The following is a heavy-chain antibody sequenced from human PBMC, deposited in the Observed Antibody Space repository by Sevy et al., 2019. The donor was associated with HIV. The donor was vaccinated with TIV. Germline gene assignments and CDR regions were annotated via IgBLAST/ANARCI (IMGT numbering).Heavy chain of an antibody. J-gene: IGHJ6*02. Sequence: GGSLRLSCAASGFTFSDHYMDWVRQAPGKGLEWVGRTRNKANSYTTEYAASVKGRFTISRDDSKNSLYLQMNSLRAEDTAVYYCAKDFFVLRFLEWLSPMDVWGQGTTVTVSS. CDR3: AKDFFVLRFLEWLSPMDV. CDR1: GFTFSDHY. D-gene: IGHD3-3*01. CDR2: TRNKANSYTT. V-gene: IGHV3-72*01.